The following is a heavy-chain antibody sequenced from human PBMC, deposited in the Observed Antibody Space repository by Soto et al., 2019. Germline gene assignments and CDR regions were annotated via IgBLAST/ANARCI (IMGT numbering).Heavy chain of an antibody. CDR2: IGGSSMYT. CDR1: GFTFSDYY. CDR3: ARYRGADRGGYFDY. V-gene: IGHV3-11*06. D-gene: IGHD3-10*01. J-gene: IGHJ4*02. Sequence: GSLRLSCAASGFTFSDYYMSWIRQAPGKGLEWVSYIGGSSMYTNYADSVKGRFTISRDNAENSLYLQMNSLRVEDTAVYYCARYRGADRGGYFDYWGQGALVTVSS.